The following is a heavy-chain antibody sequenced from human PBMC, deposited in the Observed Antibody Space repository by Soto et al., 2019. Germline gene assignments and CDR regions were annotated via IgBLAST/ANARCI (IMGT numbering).Heavy chain of an antibody. Sequence: ASVKVSCKASGYTFTSYYMHWVRQAPGQGLEWMGIINTSGGSTSYAQKFQGRVTMTRDTSTSTVYMELSSLRSEDTAVYYCARDPLSHYDFWSGYYNYGMDVWGQGTTVTVS. CDR1: GYTFTSYY. J-gene: IGHJ6*02. CDR3: ARDPLSHYDFWSGYYNYGMDV. CDR2: INTSGGST. V-gene: IGHV1-46*01. D-gene: IGHD3-3*01.